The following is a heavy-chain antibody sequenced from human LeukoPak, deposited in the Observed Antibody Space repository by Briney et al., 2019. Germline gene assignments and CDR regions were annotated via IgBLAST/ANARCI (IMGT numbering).Heavy chain of an antibody. CDR1: GGSISSGGYS. CDR3: AVGAPLDY. D-gene: IGHD1-26*01. Sequence: SQTLSLTCAVSGGSISSGGYSWSWIRQPPGKGLEWIGYIYHSGSTYYNPSLKSRVTMSVDRSKNQFSLKLSSVTAADTAVYYCAVGAPLDYWGQGTLVTVSS. J-gene: IGHJ4*02. V-gene: IGHV4-30-2*01. CDR2: IYHSGST.